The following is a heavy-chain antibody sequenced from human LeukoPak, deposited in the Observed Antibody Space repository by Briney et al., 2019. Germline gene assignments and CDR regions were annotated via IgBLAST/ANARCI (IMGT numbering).Heavy chain of an antibody. V-gene: IGHV4-39*07. CDR1: GGSISSSRYY. J-gene: IGHJ4*02. CDR2: IYYSGST. D-gene: IGHD4-23*01. CDR3: ARLTRPDYGGNSGALLY. Sequence: SETLSLTCTVSGGSISSSRYYWGWIRQPPGKGLEWIGSIYYSGSTYYNPSLKSRVTISVDTSKNQFSLKLSSVTAADTAVYYCARLTRPDYGGNSGALLYWGQGTLVTVFS.